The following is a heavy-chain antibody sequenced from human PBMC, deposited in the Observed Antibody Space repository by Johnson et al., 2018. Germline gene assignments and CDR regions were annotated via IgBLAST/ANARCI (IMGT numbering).Heavy chain of an antibody. D-gene: IGHD3-10*01. V-gene: IGHV3-23*04. CDR3: AKSGFYGSGSPYYDYYYMDV. CDR1: GFTFSSYA. Sequence: VQLVESGGGLVQPGGSLRLSCAASGFTFSSYAMSWVRQAPGKGLEWVSAISGSGGSTYYADSVKGRFTISRDNAKNSLYLQMNRLRGEDTDVYYCAKSGFYGSGSPYYDYYYMDVWGKGTTVTVSS. CDR2: ISGSGGST. J-gene: IGHJ6*03.